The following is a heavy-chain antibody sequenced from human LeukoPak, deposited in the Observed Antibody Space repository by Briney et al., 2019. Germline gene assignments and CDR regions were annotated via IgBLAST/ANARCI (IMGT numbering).Heavy chain of an antibody. V-gene: IGHV1-69*05. CDR3: ASGYCSGGSCYSAIFDP. J-gene: IGHJ5*02. D-gene: IGHD2-15*01. CDR1: GDTFSSYA. Sequence: VASVKVSCKASGDTFSSYAISWVRQAPGQGLEWMGGIIPIFGTANYAQKFQGRVTITTDESTSTAYMELSSLRSEDTAVYYCASGYCSGGSCYSAIFDPWGQGTLVTVSS. CDR2: IIPIFGTA.